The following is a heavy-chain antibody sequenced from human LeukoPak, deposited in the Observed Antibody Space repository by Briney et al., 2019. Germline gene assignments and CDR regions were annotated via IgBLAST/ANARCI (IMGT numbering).Heavy chain of an antibody. CDR3: ANASIAVAGTDGYYFDY. CDR2: ISGSGGRT. V-gene: IGHV3-23*01. Sequence: GGSLRLSCAASGFTFSRYAMSWVRQAPGRGVEWVSAISGSGGRTYYADSAKGGFTISRENTKKTRYLQRNSLRAEDTAVYYCANASIAVAGTDGYYFDYRGQGTLVTVSS. J-gene: IGHJ4*02. CDR1: GFTFSRYA. D-gene: IGHD6-19*01.